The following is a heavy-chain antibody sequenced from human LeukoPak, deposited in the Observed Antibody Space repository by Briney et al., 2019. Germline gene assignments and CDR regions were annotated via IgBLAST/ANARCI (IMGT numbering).Heavy chain of an antibody. CDR2: IYYSGST. D-gene: IGHD6-13*01. V-gene: IGHV4-39*01. J-gene: IGHJ5*02. CDR1: GGSISSSSYY. CDR3: ARHSAVAAAGIWFNP. Sequence: SETLSLTCTVSGGSISSSSYYWGWIRQPPGKGLEWIGSIYYSGSTYYNPSLKSRVTISVDTSKNQFSLKLSSVTAADTAVYYCARHSAVAAAGIWFNPWGQGTLVTVSS.